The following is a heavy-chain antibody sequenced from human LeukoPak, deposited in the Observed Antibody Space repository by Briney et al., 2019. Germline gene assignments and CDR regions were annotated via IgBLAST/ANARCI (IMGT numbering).Heavy chain of an antibody. CDR2: MNPNSGNT. J-gene: IGHJ4*02. D-gene: IGHD1-26*01. CDR1: GYTFTSYD. CDR3: ATLLADKPHGDY. V-gene: IGHV1-8*01. Sequence: GASVKVSCKASGYTFTSYDINWVRQATGQGLEWMGWMNPNSGNTGYAQKFQGRVTMTRNTSISTAYMELSSLRSEDTAVYYCATLLADKPHGDYWGQGTLVTVSS.